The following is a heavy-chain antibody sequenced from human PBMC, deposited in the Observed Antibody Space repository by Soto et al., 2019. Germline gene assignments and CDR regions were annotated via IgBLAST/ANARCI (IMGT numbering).Heavy chain of an antibody. V-gene: IGHV1-18*04. D-gene: IGHD1-1*01. J-gene: IGHJ6*02. CDR1: DYSFISNG. Sequence: QGLLVQSEAEVKKPGASVRVSCKATDYSFISNGISWVRQAPGQGLEWLGWVHFYNGKTEYTQNIQGRVTMTADTSTTTAYLELRRLRSEDTAVYYCARDKLRPTTGVPLLHYYGLDVWGQGTRVTVSS. CDR2: VHFYNGKT. CDR3: ARDKLRPTTGVPLLHYYGLDV.